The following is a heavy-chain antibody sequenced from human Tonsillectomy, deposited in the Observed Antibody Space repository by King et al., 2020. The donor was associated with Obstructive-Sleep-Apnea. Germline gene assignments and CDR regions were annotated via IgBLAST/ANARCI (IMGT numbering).Heavy chain of an antibody. CDR1: GGSISSGSYS. D-gene: IGHD4-17*01. CDR3: ARGGDYGDYRTAVGADY. V-gene: IGHV4-30-4*07. Sequence: LQLQESGPGLVKPSQTLSLTCAVSGGSISSGSYSWSWIRQPPGKGLEWIGYIYHIGSTHYNPSLKSRVTISVDTPQNQFSLKLSSVTAADTAVYYCARGGDYGDYRTAVGADYWGQGTLVTVSS. J-gene: IGHJ4*02. CDR2: IYHIGST.